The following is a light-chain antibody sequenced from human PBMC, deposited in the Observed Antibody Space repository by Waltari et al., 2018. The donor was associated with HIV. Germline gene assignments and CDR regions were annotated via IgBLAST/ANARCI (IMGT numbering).Light chain of an antibody. CDR2: DAS. CDR3: QHYHNVPRT. CDR1: QDISVY. Sequence: DIEMTQSPSSLSASVGDGVTITCQASQDISVYLNWYQHKPGKAPNLLIYDASNLQPGVPSRFSGSRSGTDFTFTISSLQPEDVATYYCQHYHNVPRTLGPGTKVEIK. V-gene: IGKV1-33*01. J-gene: IGKJ3*01.